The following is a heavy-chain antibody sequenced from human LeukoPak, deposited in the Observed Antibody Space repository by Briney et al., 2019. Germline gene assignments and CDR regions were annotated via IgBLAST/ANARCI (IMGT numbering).Heavy chain of an antibody. V-gene: IGHV4-34*01. CDR3: ASLGYCSSTSCSGDY. CDR2: INHSGST. J-gene: IGHJ4*02. CDR1: GGSFSGYY. D-gene: IGHD2-2*01. Sequence: PSETLSLTCAVYGGSFSGYYWSWIRQPPGKGLEWIGEINHSGSTNYNPSLKSRVTISVDTFKNQFSLKLSSVTAADTAVYYCASLGYCSSTSCSGDYWGQGTLVTVSS.